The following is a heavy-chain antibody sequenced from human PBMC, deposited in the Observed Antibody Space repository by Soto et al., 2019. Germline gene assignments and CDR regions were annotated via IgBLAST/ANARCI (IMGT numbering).Heavy chain of an antibody. V-gene: IGHV4-4*08. Sequence: QVQLQESGPGLVKPSETMSLTCTVSGVSLSNSYCSWARQPPGKGLEWIGHIWSSGSTNYNPSLRSRVTTSVDTSKNQVSLQLSSVTATHTAVYYCAKGGGSYTTGWYNDYWGQGTLVTVSS. CDR1: GVSLSNSY. J-gene: IGHJ4*02. D-gene: IGHD6-19*01. CDR2: IWSSGST. CDR3: AKGGGSYTTGWYNDY.